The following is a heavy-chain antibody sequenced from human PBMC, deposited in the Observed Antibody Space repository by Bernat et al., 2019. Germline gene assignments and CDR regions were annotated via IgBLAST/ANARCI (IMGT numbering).Heavy chain of an antibody. CDR1: AFTFSSYE. D-gene: IGHD3-22*01. Sequence: EVQLVESGGGLVQPGESLRLSCAASAFTFSSYEMTWVRQAPGKGLEWIAYISSSGSNIYYADSVKGRFTISRDNSKNTLYLQMNSLRAEDTAVYYCAREVRDYYDSSGSVDYWGQGTLVTVSS. CDR2: ISSSGSNI. CDR3: AREVRDYYDSSGSVDY. J-gene: IGHJ4*02. V-gene: IGHV3-48*03.